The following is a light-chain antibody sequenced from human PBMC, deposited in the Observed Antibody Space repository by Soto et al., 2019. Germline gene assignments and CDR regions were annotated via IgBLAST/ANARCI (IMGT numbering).Light chain of an antibody. J-gene: IGLJ2*01. CDR2: EVN. Sequence: QSVLTQPASVSGSPGQSITISCTGTSSDVGTYIYVSWYQHHPGKAPKLMIYEVNNRPSGVSNRFSGSKSGNTASLTISGLQAEDEADYYCSSYTSNSAHVVFGGGTKLTVL. CDR3: SSYTSNSAHVV. V-gene: IGLV2-14*01. CDR1: SSDVGTYIY.